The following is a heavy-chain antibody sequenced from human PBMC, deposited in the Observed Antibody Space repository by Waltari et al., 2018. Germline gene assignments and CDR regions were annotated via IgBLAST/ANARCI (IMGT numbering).Heavy chain of an antibody. CDR3: ARGDCSGGSCYEDY. CDR1: GGSISSYY. V-gene: IGHV4-59*08. J-gene: IGHJ4*02. D-gene: IGHD2-15*01. CDR2: IYYSGST. Sequence: QVQLQESGPGLVKPSETLSLTCTVSGGSISSYYWSWIRQPPGKGLEWIGYIYYSGSTNYNPSLKSRVTISVDTSKNQFSLKLSSVTAADTAVYYCARGDCSGGSCYEDYWGQGTLVTVSS.